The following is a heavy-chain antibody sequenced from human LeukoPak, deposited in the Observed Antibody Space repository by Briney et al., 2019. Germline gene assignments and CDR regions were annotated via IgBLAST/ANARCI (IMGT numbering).Heavy chain of an antibody. D-gene: IGHD3-3*01. Sequence: PSETLSLTCTVSGGSSSSSSYYWGWIRQPPGKGLEWIGSIYYSGSTYYNPSLKSRVTISVDTSKNQFSLKLSSVTAADTAVYYCARDFTIFGVALAPWYFDLWGRGTLVTVSS. V-gene: IGHV4-39*07. J-gene: IGHJ2*01. CDR1: GGSSSSSSYY. CDR3: ARDFTIFGVALAPWYFDL. CDR2: IYYSGST.